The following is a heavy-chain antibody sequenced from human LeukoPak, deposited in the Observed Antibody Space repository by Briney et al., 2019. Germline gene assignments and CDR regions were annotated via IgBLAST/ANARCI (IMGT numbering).Heavy chain of an antibody. J-gene: IGHJ4*02. CDR2: ISYDGSNK. Sequence: GGSLRLSCAASGFTFSSYAMSWVRQAPGKGLEWVAVISYDGSNKYYADSVKGRFTISRDNSKNTLYLQMNSLRAEDTAVYYCAKDSPITTIDYWGQGTLVTVSS. CDR3: AKDSPITTIDY. V-gene: IGHV3-30*18. D-gene: IGHD1-14*01. CDR1: GFTFSSYA.